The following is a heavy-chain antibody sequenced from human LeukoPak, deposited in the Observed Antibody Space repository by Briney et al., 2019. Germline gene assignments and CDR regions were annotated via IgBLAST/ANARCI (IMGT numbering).Heavy chain of an antibody. Sequence: SETLSLTCTVSGGSISSYYWSWIRQPPGKGLEWIGYIYYSGSTNYNPSLKSRVTISVDTSKNQFSLKLSSVTAADTAVYYCARDSYDILTGYSYWGQGTLVTVSS. V-gene: IGHV4-59*01. J-gene: IGHJ4*02. D-gene: IGHD3-9*01. CDR2: IYYSGST. CDR1: GGSISSYY. CDR3: ARDSYDILTGYSY.